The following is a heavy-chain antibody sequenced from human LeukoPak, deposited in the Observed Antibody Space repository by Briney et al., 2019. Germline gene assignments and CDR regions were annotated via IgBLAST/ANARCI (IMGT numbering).Heavy chain of an antibody. CDR2: IYYSGST. D-gene: IGHD6-13*01. V-gene: IGHV4-39*07. J-gene: IGHJ5*02. CDR3: ARDAYSSSWYP. Sequence: SETLSLTCTVSGGSISSSSYYWGWIRQPPGKGLEWIGSIYYSGSTYYNPSLKSRVTISVDTSKNQFSLKLSSVTAADTAVYYCARDAYSSSWYPWGQGTLVTVSS. CDR1: GGSISSSSYY.